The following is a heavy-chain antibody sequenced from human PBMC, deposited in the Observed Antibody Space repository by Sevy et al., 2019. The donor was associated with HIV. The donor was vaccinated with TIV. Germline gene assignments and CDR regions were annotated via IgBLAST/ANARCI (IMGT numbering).Heavy chain of an antibody. J-gene: IGHJ4*01. CDR2: IWFDGSNT. CDR3: ARDLEFYDHGDYGPAFMPDF. V-gene: IGHV3-33*01. CDR1: GFTFSSFG. Sequence: GGSLRLSCAASGFTFSSFGMHWVRQAPGKGLEWLAVIWFDGSNTYYADSVRNRFTISREIAKNTLHLQMNSLRAEDTAVYYCARDLEFYDHGDYGPAFMPDFWGHGTLVTVSS. D-gene: IGHD4-17*01.